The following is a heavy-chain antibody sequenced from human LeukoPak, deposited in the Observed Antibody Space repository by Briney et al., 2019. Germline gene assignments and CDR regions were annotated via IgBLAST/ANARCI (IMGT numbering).Heavy chain of an antibody. CDR3: ARSNVGVVVIDY. Sequence: ASVKVSCKASGYTFTSYYMHWVRQAPGQGLEWMGIINPSGGSTSYAQKFQGRVTMTRDMSTSTVYMGLSSLRSEDTAVYYCARSNVGVVVIDYWGQGTLVTVSS. V-gene: IGHV1-46*01. J-gene: IGHJ4*02. CDR2: INPSGGST. CDR1: GYTFTSYY. D-gene: IGHD3-22*01.